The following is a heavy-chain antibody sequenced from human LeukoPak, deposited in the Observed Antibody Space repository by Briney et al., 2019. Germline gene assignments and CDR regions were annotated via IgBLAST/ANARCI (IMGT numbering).Heavy chain of an antibody. CDR3: AGHPRTQVWFGETLYYYYYMDV. J-gene: IGHJ6*03. CDR1: GGSFSSSSYY. CDR2: LYYTGIT. V-gene: IGHV4-39*01. Sequence: PSETLSLTCTVSGGSFSSSSYYWGWIRQPPGKGLEWIGSLYYTGITYHNPSLKSRVTISVDTSKNQFSLKLSSVTAADTAVYYCAGHPRTQVWFGETLYYYYYMDVWGKGTTVTVSS. D-gene: IGHD3-10*01.